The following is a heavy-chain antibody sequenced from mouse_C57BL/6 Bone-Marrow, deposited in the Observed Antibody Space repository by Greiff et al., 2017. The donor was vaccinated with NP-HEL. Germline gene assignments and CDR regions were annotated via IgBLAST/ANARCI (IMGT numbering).Heavy chain of an antibody. Sequence: VHLVESGAELVRPGASVTLSCKASGYTFTDYEMHWVKQTPVHGLEWIGAIDPETGGTAYNQKFKGQAILTADKSSSTAYMELRSLTSEDSAVYYCTRDYYGSSYSGYFDVWGTGTTVTVSS. J-gene: IGHJ1*03. CDR3: TRDYYGSSYSGYFDV. V-gene: IGHV1-15*01. CDR1: GYTFTDYE. CDR2: IDPETGGT. D-gene: IGHD1-1*01.